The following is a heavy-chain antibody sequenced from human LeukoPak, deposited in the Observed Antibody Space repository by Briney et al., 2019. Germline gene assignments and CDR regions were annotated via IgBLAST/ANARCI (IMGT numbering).Heavy chain of an antibody. CDR2: ISHSGVT. V-gene: IGHV4-39*07. CDR1: GGSISTGLYY. CDR3: ARDGTRYYYGSGSYSNDAFDI. Sequence: PSETLSLTCTVSGGSISTGLYYWGWIRQSPGKGLEWIGSISHSGVTYYNPSLQSRVTISVDTSKNQFSLKLSSVTAADTAVYYCARDGTRYYYGSGSYSNDAFDIWGQGTMVTVSS. J-gene: IGHJ3*02. D-gene: IGHD3-10*01.